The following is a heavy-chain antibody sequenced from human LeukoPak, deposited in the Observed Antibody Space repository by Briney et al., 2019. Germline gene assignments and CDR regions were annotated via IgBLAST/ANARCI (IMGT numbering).Heavy chain of an antibody. V-gene: IGHV5-51*01. CDR3: ARHRSLRFLEWLYSYFDY. Sequence: GESLKISCKGSGYSFTSYWIGWGRQMPGKGLEWMGIIYPGDSDTRYSPSFQGQVTISADKSISTAYLQWSSLKASDTAMYYCARHRSLRFLEWLYSYFDYWGQGTLVTVSS. CDR1: GYSFTSYW. CDR2: IYPGDSDT. D-gene: IGHD3-3*01. J-gene: IGHJ4*02.